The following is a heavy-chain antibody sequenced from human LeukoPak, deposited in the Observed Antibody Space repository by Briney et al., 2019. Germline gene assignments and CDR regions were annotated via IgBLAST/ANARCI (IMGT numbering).Heavy chain of an antibody. CDR3: ARENSITIFGVDFWYFDL. CDR1: GYSISSGYY. J-gene: IGHJ2*01. V-gene: IGHV4-38-2*02. D-gene: IGHD3-3*01. Sequence: PSETLSLTCTVSGYSISSGYYWGWIRQPPGKGLEWIGSGSTYYNPSLKSRVTISVDTSKNQFSLKLSSVTAADTAVYYCARENSITIFGVDFWYFDLWGRGTLVTVSS. CDR2: SGST.